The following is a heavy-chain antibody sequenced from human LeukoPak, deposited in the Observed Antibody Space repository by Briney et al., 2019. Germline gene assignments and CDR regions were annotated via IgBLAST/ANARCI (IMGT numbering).Heavy chain of an antibody. J-gene: IGHJ5*02. Sequence: GGSLRLSCAASGFTFSDYYMSWIRQAPGKGLEWVSYISSSGSTIYYADSVKGRFTISRDNSKNTLYLQMNSLRAEDTAVYYCAKSSGSYKNWFDPWGQGTLVTVSS. CDR2: ISSSGSTI. V-gene: IGHV3-11*01. CDR3: AKSSGSYKNWFDP. CDR1: GFTFSDYY. D-gene: IGHD3-10*01.